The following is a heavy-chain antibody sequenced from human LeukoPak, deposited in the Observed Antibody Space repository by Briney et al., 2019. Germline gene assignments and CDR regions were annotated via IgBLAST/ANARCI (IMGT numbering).Heavy chain of an antibody. CDR3: AKIYPPRPVRPRTNWFDP. CDR1: GFTFNSYA. Sequence: GGSLRLSCAASGFTFNSYAMGWVRQAAGKGLEWVSAISGSGVSAYYADSVKVRFTISRDNSKNTLYLHMNSLRAEDTAVYSCAKIYPPRPVRPRTNWFDPWGQGTLVTVSS. CDR2: ISGSGVSA. V-gene: IGHV3-23*01. D-gene: IGHD3-10*01. J-gene: IGHJ5*02.